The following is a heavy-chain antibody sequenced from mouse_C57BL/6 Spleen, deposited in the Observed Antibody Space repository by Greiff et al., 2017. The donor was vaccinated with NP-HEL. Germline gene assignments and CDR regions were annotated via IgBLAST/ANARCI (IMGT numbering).Heavy chain of an antibody. J-gene: IGHJ4*01. D-gene: IGHD2-1*01. CDR2: INPNNGGT. V-gene: IGHV1-26*01. CDR3: ARDGNYVGYAMDY. Sequence: EVKLQQSGPELVKPGASVKISCKASGYTFTDYYMNWVKQSHGKSLEWIGDINPNNGGTSYNQKFKGKATLTVDKSSSTAYMELRSLTSEDSAVYYCARDGNYVGYAMDYWGQGTSVTVSS. CDR1: GYTFTDYY.